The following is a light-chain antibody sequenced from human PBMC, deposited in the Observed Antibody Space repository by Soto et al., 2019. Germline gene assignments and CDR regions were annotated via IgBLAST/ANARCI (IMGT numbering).Light chain of an antibody. V-gene: IGKV3D-15*01. CDR2: GAS. CDR1: QSINNN. Sequence: EVVMTQSPATLSVSPGERATLSCRASQSINNNLAWYPRTPGQAPWILIYGASTRATGIPERFSCSGAGTECTRPISSLQSEDVAADFCQQYDNWPLTFGGGTKVDIK. J-gene: IGKJ4*01. CDR3: QQYDNWPLT.